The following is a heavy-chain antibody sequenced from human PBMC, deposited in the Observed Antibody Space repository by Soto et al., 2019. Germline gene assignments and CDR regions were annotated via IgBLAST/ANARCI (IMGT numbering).Heavy chain of an antibody. J-gene: IGHJ3*02. V-gene: IGHV1-3*01. CDR3: AXXXQQVYDFWGGYYTGHDAFDI. Sequence: ASVKVSCKASGHTFTSYAMHWVRQAPGQRLEWMGWINAGNGNTKYSQKFQGRVTITRDTSASTAYMELSSLRSEDTAVYYGAXXXQQVYDFWGGYYTGHDAFDIWGQGTMVTVSS. CDR2: INAGNGNT. D-gene: IGHD3-3*01. CDR1: GHTFTSYA.